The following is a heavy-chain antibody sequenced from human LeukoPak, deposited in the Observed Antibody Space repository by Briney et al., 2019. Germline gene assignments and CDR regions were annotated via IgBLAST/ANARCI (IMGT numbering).Heavy chain of an antibody. V-gene: IGHV4-4*02. CDR2: VYRSGGT. Sequence: PSETLSLTCAVSGDPISDKYWWRWVRQFPDKGLEWIGEVYRSGGTSYNPSLKSRVTVSIDYSKNQFSLNLRSVTAADTAVYYCGRHANGDSSAAFDLWGQGTMVFVSS. CDR1: GDPISDKYW. J-gene: IGHJ3*01. CDR3: GRHANGDSSAAFDL. D-gene: IGHD2-8*01.